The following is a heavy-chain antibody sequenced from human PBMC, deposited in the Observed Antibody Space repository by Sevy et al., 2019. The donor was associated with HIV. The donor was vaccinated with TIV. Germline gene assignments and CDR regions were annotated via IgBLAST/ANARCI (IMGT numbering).Heavy chain of an antibody. J-gene: IGHJ4*02. CDR1: GGSMNIYY. Sequence: SETLSLTCSVSGGSMNIYYWSWIRQPPGKRLEWIGFIYYSGSTNYNPSLKSRVTISVDTSKNQFSLKLSSVTAADTAVYYCARVGFNWNDVDYWGQGSLVTVSS. CDR2: IYYSGST. CDR3: ARVGFNWNDVDY. V-gene: IGHV4-59*01. D-gene: IGHD1-20*01.